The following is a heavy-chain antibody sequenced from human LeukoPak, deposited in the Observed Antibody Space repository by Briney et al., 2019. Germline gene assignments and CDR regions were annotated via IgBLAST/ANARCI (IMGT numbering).Heavy chain of an antibody. CDR3: ARVTSGSSWGYNWFDP. Sequence: GASVKVSCKTSGYTFNTYVINWVRQAPGQGLEWMGWISAYNGNTNYAQKLQGRVTMTTDTSTSTAYMELRSLRSDDTAVYYCARVTSGSSWGYNWFDPWGQGTLVTVSS. J-gene: IGHJ5*02. V-gene: IGHV1-18*01. CDR2: ISAYNGNT. D-gene: IGHD6-13*01. CDR1: GYTFNTYV.